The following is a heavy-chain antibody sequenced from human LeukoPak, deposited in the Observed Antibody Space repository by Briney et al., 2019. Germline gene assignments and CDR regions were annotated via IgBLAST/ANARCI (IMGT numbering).Heavy chain of an antibody. V-gene: IGHV4-59*01. Sequence: SETLSLTCTVSGGSISSYYWSWIRQPPGKGLEWIGYIYYSGSTNYNPSLKSRVTISVDTSKNQFSLKLSSVTAADTAVYYCAKEAGGFGEQTFDYWGQGTLVTVSS. J-gene: IGHJ4*02. CDR2: IYYSGST. D-gene: IGHD3-10*01. CDR1: GGSISSYY. CDR3: AKEAGGFGEQTFDY.